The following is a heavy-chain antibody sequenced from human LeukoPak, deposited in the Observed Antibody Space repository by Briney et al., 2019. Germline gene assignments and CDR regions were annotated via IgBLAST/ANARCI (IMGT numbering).Heavy chain of an antibody. D-gene: IGHD3-3*02. CDR1: RFTFSTFA. Sequence: PGGSLRLSCAASRFTFSTFAMNWVRQAPGRGLEWVSGISGTGSNTYYADSVKGRFAISRDNSKNTQYLQMNSLRAEDTAVYYCAKSSISYGMDVWGQGTTVTVSS. CDR3: AKSSISYGMDV. J-gene: IGHJ6*02. V-gene: IGHV3-23*01. CDR2: ISGTGSNT.